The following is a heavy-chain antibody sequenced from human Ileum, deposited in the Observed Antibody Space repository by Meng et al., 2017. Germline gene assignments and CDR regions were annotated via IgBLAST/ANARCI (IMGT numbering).Heavy chain of an antibody. CDR1: GGSISSYY. Sequence: GLRQESGPGLGKPSETLALTCTVSGGSISSYYWSWIRQPAGKGLEWIGRIYTSGSTNYNPSLKSRVTMSVDTSKNQFSLKLSSVTAADTAVYYCARFKEYSGYVGVGAFDIWGQGTMVTVSS. CDR2: IYTSGST. CDR3: ARFKEYSGYVGVGAFDI. D-gene: IGHD5-12*01. J-gene: IGHJ3*02. V-gene: IGHV4-4*07.